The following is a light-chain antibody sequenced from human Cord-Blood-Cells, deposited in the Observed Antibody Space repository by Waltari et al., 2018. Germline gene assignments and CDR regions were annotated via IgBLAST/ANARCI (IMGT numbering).Light chain of an antibody. V-gene: IGLV2-14*01. Sequence: QSALTQPASVSGSPGQSITISCTGTSSDVGGYNYVSWYQQHPVKAPKLLIYDVSNRRSGGSNRCAGSKSGDTASLTISGLQAEDAADYYCTSYTSSSTVVFGGGTKLTGL. CDR2: DVS. J-gene: IGLJ2*01. CDR1: SSDVGGYNY. CDR3: TSYTSSSTVV.